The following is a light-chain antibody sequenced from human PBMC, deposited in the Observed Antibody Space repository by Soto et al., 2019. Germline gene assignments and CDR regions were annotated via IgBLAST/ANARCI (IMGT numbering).Light chain of an antibody. V-gene: IGLV2-8*01. CDR1: STDANDYNY. CDR3: SSYVGDNNVV. J-gene: IGLJ2*01. CDR2: EVI. Sequence: QSVLTQPPSASGSPGQSVTISCTGASTDANDYNYVSWYQQYPGKAPKLIIYEVIRRPSGVPDRFSGSKTGNTASLTVSGRQAEDEANYYCSSYVGDNNVVFGGGTKVTVL.